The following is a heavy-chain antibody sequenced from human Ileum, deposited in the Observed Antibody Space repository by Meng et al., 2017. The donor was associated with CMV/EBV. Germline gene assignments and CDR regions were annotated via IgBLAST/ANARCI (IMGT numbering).Heavy chain of an antibody. J-gene: IGHJ4*02. V-gene: IGHV4-39*07. Sequence: QLQLQESGPGMVKPSEILSLTCTVSGGSISSRSYYWGWIRQPPGKGLEWIGSIYYSGSTYYNPSLKSRVTISVDTSKNQFSLKLSSVTAADTAVYYCARVDMDGTRPAYWGQGTLVTVSS. D-gene: IGHD6-19*01. CDR1: GGSISSRSYY. CDR2: IYYSGST. CDR3: ARVDMDGTRPAY.